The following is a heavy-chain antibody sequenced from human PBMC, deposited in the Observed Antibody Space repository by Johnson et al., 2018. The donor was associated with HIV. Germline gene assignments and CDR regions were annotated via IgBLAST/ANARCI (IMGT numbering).Heavy chain of an antibody. J-gene: IGHJ3*02. CDR1: GFTVSSNY. D-gene: IGHD6-13*01. Sequence: VQLVESGGGVVQPGGSLRLSCAASGFTVSSNYMSWVRQAPGEGLEWVANINQDGTEKYYEDSMRGRFTISRDNTKNTLYLQMNSLRAEDTAVYYCARARDRSSSRDAFDIWGQGTMVTVSS. V-gene: IGHV3-7*01. CDR2: INQDGTEK. CDR3: ARARDRSSSRDAFDI.